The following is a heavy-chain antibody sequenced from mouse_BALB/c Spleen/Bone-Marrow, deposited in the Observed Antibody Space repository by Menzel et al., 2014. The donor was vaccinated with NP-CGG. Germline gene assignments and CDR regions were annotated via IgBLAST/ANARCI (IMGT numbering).Heavy chain of an antibody. D-gene: IGHD2-4*01. CDR2: INPGSGST. CDR3: ARREDYALDY. J-gene: IGHJ2*01. CDR1: GYAFTNYL. V-gene: IGHV1-54*01. Sequence: VHLQQSGAELVRPGTSVKGSCKASGYAFTNYLIEWVKQGPGQGLEWIGVINPGSGSTNYNEKFKGKATLTADKSSSTAYMQLSSLTSDDSAVYFCARREDYALDYWGQGTTLTVSS.